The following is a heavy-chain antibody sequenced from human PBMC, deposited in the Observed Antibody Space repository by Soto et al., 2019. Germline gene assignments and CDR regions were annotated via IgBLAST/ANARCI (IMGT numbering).Heavy chain of an antibody. CDR3: ARYRSDRFSPAYCFDY. CDR1: GGSMSRHY. CDR2: IFYSGST. J-gene: IGHJ4*01. Sequence: SETLSLTCSVSGGSMSRHYWSWIRQSPGKGLEWIGFIFYSGSTSYNPSLKSRVVISIDTSKNQFSLSLNSVTAADTAMYYCARYRSDRFSPAYCFDYCGKGALVTV. V-gene: IGHV4-59*11. D-gene: IGHD2-15*01.